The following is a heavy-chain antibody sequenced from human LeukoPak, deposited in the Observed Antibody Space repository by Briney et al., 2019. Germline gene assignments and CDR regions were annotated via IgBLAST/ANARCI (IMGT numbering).Heavy chain of an antibody. CDR3: ARGSEAAAGAFDY. J-gene: IGHJ4*02. D-gene: IGHD6-13*01. V-gene: IGHV3-33*01. CDR2: VWYDGNNK. CDR1: GFTLRSYG. Sequence: GGSLRLSCAASGFTLRSYGMHWVRQAPGKGLEWVAIVWYDGNNKYYAASMKGRFTVSRDNSKDTVSLQLNSLRAEDTAVYYCARGSEAAAGAFDYWGQGALVTVPS.